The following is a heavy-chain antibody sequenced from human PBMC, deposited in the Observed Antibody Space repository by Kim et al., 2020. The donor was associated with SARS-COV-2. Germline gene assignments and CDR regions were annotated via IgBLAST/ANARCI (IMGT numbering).Heavy chain of an antibody. CDR1: GFTFSSYA. CDR2: ISYDGINK. CDR3: ARDSDGYYDILTGYDDAFDI. J-gene: IGHJ3*02. Sequence: GGSLRLSCAASGFTFSSYAMHWVRQAPGKGLEWVAVISYDGINKYYADFVKGRFTISRDNSKNTLYLQMNSLRAEDTAVYYCARDSDGYYDILTGYDDAFDIWGQRTMVTLSS. D-gene: IGHD3-9*01. V-gene: IGHV3-30-3*01.